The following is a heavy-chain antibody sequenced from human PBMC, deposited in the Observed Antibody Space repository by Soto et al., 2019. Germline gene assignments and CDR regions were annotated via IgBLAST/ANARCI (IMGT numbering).Heavy chain of an antibody. CDR1: GGSISSYY. V-gene: IGHV4-59*01. D-gene: IGHD1-1*01. CDR2: IYYSGST. CDR3: ARDQRELEHQYYYYYYMDV. Sequence: QVQLQESGPGLVKPSETLSLTCTVSGGSISSYYWSWIRQPPGKGLEWIGYIYYSGSTNYNPSLKSRVTISVDTSKNQFSLKLSSVTAADTAVYYCARDQRELEHQYYYYYYMDVWGKGTTVTVSS. J-gene: IGHJ6*03.